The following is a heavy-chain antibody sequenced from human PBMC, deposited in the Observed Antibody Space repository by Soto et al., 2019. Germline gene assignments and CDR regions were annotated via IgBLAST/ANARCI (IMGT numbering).Heavy chain of an antibody. Sequence: QVQLVESGGGVVQPGRSLRLSCTASGFTFSSYAMHWVRQTPGKGLEWVAVISNDGSNKYYADSVKGRFTISRDNSKSTLHLQMNSLRTEDTAVYHCATPLWREDNNRRYFDLWGRGALVTVSS. CDR2: ISNDGSNK. V-gene: IGHV3-30-3*01. J-gene: IGHJ2*01. CDR3: ATPLWREDNNRRYFDL. D-gene: IGHD1-1*01. CDR1: GFTFSSYA.